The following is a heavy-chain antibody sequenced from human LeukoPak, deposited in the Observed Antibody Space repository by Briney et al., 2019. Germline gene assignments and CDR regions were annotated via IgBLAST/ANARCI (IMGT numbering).Heavy chain of an antibody. D-gene: IGHD1/OR15-1a*01. J-gene: IGHJ4*02. CDR1: GGTFISYA. V-gene: IGHV1-69*13. Sequence: ASVKVSCKASGGTFISYAISWVRQAPGQGLEWMGGIIPIFGTANYAQKFQGRVTITADESTSTAYMELSSLRSEDTAVYYCARGGKRFGNNHGNDYWGQGTLVTVSS. CDR2: IIPIFGTA. CDR3: ARGGKRFGNNHGNDY.